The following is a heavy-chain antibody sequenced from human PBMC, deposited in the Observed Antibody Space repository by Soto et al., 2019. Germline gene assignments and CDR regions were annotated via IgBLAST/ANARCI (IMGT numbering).Heavy chain of an antibody. CDR1: GGSISSYY. CDR3: ARGVAQGYYYYGMDV. J-gene: IGHJ6*02. V-gene: IGHV4-59*01. CDR2: IYYSGST. D-gene: IGHD2-15*01. Sequence: VQLQESGPGLVKPSETLSLTCTVSGGSISSYYWSWIRQPPGKGLEWIGYIYYSGSTNYNPSLKSRVTISVDTSKNQFSLKLISVTAADTAVYYCARGVAQGYYYYGMDVWGQGTTVTVSS.